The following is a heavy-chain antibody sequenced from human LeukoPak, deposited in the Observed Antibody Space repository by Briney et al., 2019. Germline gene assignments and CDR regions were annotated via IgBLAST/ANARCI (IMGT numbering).Heavy chain of an antibody. D-gene: IGHD6-13*01. CDR1: GFTFSSYS. J-gene: IGHJ5*02. Sequence: PGGSLRLSCAASGFTFSSYSMNWVRQAPGKGLEWVSSISSSSSYIYYADSVKGRFTISRDNAKNSLYLQMNSLRDEDTAVYYCARDPGLYSSSSNWFDPWGQGTLVTVSS. CDR3: ARDPGLYSSSSNWFDP. CDR2: ISSSSSYI. V-gene: IGHV3-21*01.